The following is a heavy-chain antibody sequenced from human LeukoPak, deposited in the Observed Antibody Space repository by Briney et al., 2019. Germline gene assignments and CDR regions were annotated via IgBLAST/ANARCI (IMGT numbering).Heavy chain of an antibody. Sequence: ASVKVSCKASGYTFSNYDMNWVRQAPGQGLEWMGGIIPIFGTANYAQKFQGRVTITADESTSTAYMELSSLRSEDTAVYYCAGGGTSLNYNWFDPWGQGTLVTVSS. D-gene: IGHD3-16*01. CDR3: AGGGTSLNYNWFDP. J-gene: IGHJ5*02. V-gene: IGHV1-69*13. CDR2: IIPIFGTA. CDR1: GYTFSNYD.